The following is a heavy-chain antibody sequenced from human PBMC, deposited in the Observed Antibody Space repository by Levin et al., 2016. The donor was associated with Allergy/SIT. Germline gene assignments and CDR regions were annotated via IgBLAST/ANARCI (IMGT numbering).Heavy chain of an antibody. CDR3: ARDGHDILTGRRNYYYYGMDV. D-gene: IGHD3-9*01. J-gene: IGHJ6*02. V-gene: IGHV1-2*04. Sequence: ASVKVSCKASGYTFTGYYMHWVRQAPGQGLEWMGWINPNSGGTNYAQKFQGWVTMTRDTSISTAYMELSRLRSDDTAVYYCARDGHDILTGRRNYYYYGMDVWGQGTTVTVSS. CDR2: INPNSGGT. CDR1: GYTFTGYY.